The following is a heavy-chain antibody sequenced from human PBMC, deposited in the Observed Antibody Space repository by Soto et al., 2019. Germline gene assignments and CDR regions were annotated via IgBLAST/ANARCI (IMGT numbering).Heavy chain of an antibody. CDR1: GFTFSSYD. CDR3: ARGGALLPRGYYYYGMDV. V-gene: IGHV3-13*05. CDR2: IGTAGDP. D-gene: IGHD3-10*01. Sequence: GGSLRLSCAASGFTFSSYDMHWVRQATGKGLEWVSAIGTAGDPYYPGSVKGRFTISRENAKNSLYLQMNSLRAGDTAVYYCARGGALLPRGYYYYGMDVWGQGTTVTVSS. J-gene: IGHJ6*02.